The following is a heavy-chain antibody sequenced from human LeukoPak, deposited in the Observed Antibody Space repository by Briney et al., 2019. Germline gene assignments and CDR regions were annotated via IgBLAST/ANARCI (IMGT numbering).Heavy chain of an antibody. J-gene: IGHJ4*02. CDR3: ARDSTYYYDSSGYTYFDY. D-gene: IGHD3-22*01. V-gene: IGHV4-59*01. Sequence: SETLSLTCTVSGGSISSYYWSWIRQPPGKGLEWIGYIYYSGSTNYNPSLKSRVTISVDTSKNQFSLKLSYVTAADTAVYYCARDSTYYYDSSGYTYFDYWGQGTLVTVSS. CDR1: GGSISSYY. CDR2: IYYSGST.